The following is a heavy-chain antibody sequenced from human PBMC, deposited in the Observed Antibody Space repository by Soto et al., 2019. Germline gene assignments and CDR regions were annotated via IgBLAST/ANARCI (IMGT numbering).Heavy chain of an antibody. CDR2: ISAYNGNT. V-gene: IGHV1-18*01. D-gene: IGHD2-15*01. Sequence: ASVKVSCKASGYTFTSYGISWVRQAPGQGLEWMGWISAYNGNTNYAQKLQGRVTVTTDTSTSTAYMELRSLRSDDTAVYYCARSPGYCSGGSCYRYYFYYTDVCGKDTPALLSS. CDR3: ARSPGYCSGGSCYRYYFYYTDV. J-gene: IGHJ6*03. CDR1: GYTFTSYG.